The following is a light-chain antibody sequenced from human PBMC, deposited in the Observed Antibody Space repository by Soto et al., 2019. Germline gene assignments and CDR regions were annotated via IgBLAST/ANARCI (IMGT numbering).Light chain of an antibody. CDR3: QQGVT. V-gene: IGKV3-20*01. Sequence: EIELTQSPGTLSLSPGERATLSCRASQSLTTNYLDWYQKKPGQAPRLLIYDASSRATGIPDRFSGSVSGTDFTLTIARLEPEDFAVFYCQQGVTFGGGTKVEIK. J-gene: IGKJ4*01. CDR1: QSLTTNY. CDR2: DAS.